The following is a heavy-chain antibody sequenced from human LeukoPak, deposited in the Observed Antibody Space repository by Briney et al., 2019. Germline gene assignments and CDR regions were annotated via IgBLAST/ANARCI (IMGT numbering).Heavy chain of an antibody. V-gene: IGHV3-30*02. J-gene: IGHJ4*02. CDR1: GFTVSRYG. CDR3: ARGDSQSKYRQFDS. CDR2: IRYDGSNR. Sequence: GGSLRLSCGTSGFTVSRYGMHWVRQAPGKGLEWGAFIRYDGSNRYYADSVKGRFTISRDNSKNTLYLQIHSLRDEDTGVYYCARGDSQSKYRQFDSWGQGSLVIVSS. D-gene: IGHD3-10*01.